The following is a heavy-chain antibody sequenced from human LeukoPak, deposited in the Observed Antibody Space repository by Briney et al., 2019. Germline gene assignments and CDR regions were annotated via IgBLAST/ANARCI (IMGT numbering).Heavy chain of an antibody. V-gene: IGHV3-7*01. Sequence: GGSLTLSCAASGFTFSSYWMSWVRQAPGKGLEWVANIKQDGSEKYYVDSVKGRFTISRDNAKNSLYLQMNSLRAEDTAVYYCARGARGSGTASDYWGQGTLVTVSS. D-gene: IGHD3-10*01. J-gene: IGHJ4*02. CDR2: IKQDGSEK. CDR1: GFTFSSYW. CDR3: ARGARGSGTASDY.